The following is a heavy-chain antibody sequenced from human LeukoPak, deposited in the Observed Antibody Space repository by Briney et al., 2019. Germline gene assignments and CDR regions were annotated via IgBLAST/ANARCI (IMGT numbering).Heavy chain of an antibody. CDR1: GVSISGSDW. J-gene: IGHJ4*02. CDR3: ARNGGNSDVDY. Sequence: SETLSLTCAVSGVSISGSDWWTWVRQPPGRGLEWIGEIYHSGSTNYNPSLKSRVTISVDKSKKQFSLNLRSVTAADTAVYYCARNGGNSDVDYWGQGTLVTVSS. V-gene: IGHV4-4*02. CDR2: IYHSGST. D-gene: IGHD4-23*01.